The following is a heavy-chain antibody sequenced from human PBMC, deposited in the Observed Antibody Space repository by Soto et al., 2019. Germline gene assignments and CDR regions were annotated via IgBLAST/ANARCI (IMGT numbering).Heavy chain of an antibody. Sequence: SETLSLTCAVSGGSFSGYYWGWVRQPPGKGLEWVGEINYSGSTNHNPSLKRRVTISVDTSKNQVSLKVTSVTAADTAMYYCARRNYFYALDVWGQGTTVTVSS. CDR3: ARRNYFYALDV. V-gene: IGHV4-34*01. CDR1: GGSFSGYY. J-gene: IGHJ6*02. CDR2: INYSGST.